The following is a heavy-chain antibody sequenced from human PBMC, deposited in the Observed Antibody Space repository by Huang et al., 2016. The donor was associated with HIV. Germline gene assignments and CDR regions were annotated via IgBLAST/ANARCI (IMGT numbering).Heavy chain of an antibody. CDR1: GFTFSGYG. V-gene: IGHV3-30*18. CDR2: ITFDGKNK. J-gene: IGHJ4*02. D-gene: IGHD1-1*01. CDR3: AKDNDLYYFDY. Sequence: QVHLVESGGGVVQPGRSLRLSCAASGFTFSGYGMHWVRQAPGKGVDWVAVITFDGKNKYYADSVRGRFTVSRDNSQNTVSLQMNTLRAEDTAVYYCAKDNDLYYFDYWGQGTLVTVSS.